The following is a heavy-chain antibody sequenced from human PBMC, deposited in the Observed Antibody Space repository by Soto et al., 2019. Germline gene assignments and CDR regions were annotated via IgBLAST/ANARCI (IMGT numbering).Heavy chain of an antibody. CDR2: IYPGDSDI. Sequence: GESLKISCKSSGYSFPNYWIGWVRQMPGKGLEWMGIIYPGDSDIRYSPSFQGQVTISADKSISTAYLQWSSLKASDTAMYYCARRLGYSDYEGYFDYWGQGTLVTAPQ. V-gene: IGHV5-51*01. D-gene: IGHD5-12*01. J-gene: IGHJ4*02. CDR1: GYSFPNYW. CDR3: ARRLGYSDYEGYFDY.